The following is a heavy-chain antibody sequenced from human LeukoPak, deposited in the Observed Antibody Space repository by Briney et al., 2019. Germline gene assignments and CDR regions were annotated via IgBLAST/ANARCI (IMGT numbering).Heavy chain of an antibody. J-gene: IGHJ6*04. V-gene: IGHV1-46*01. CDR3: ARVVAPLGDYYYYYGMDV. CDR1: GYTFTSYY. D-gene: IGHD2-15*01. Sequence: GASVKVSCKASGYTFTSYYMHWVRQAPGQGLELMGIINPSGGSTSYAQKFQGRVTMTRDTSTSTVYMELSSLKSEDTAVYYCARVVAPLGDYYYYYGMDVWGKGTTVTVSS. CDR2: INPSGGST.